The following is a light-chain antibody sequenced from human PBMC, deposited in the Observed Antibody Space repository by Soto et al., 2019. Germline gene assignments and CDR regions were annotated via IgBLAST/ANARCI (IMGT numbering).Light chain of an antibody. Sequence: EIVLTQSPGTLSLSPGERATLSCRASQSVSSGYLGWYQQKPGQTPRLLIYGTSSRATGIPDRFSGSGSGTDFTLTISRLEPEDFAVYYCQHYGSSPRTFGQGTKVDIK. CDR2: GTS. V-gene: IGKV3-20*01. CDR1: QSVSSGY. J-gene: IGKJ1*01. CDR3: QHYGSSPRT.